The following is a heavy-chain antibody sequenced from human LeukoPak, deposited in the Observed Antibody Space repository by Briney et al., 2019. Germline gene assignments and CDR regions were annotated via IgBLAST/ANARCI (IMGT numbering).Heavy chain of an antibody. V-gene: IGHV3-48*01. CDR2: ISTSSSTI. J-gene: IGHJ4*02. D-gene: IGHD6-6*01. Sequence: GGSLRLSCAASGFTFSSYSLNWVRQAPGKGLEWVSFISTSSSTIYYADSVKGRFTISRDNSKNTLYLQMNSLRAEDTAVYYCARGGGQLGYWGQGTLVTVSS. CDR1: GFTFSSYS. CDR3: ARGGGQLGY.